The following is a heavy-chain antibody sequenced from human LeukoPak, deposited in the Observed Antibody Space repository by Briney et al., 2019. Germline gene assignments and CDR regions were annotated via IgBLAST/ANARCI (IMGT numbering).Heavy chain of an antibody. CDR1: GFTFSSYG. D-gene: IGHD6-19*01. J-gene: IGHJ6*02. Sequence: PGGSLRLSCAASGFTFSSYGMHWVRQAPGKGLEWVAVISYDGSNKYYADSVKGRFTISRDNSKNTLYLQMNSLRAEDTAVYYCAKEYSSGWYSVYYGMDVWGQGTTVTVSS. V-gene: IGHV3-30*18. CDR2: ISYDGSNK. CDR3: AKEYSSGWYSVYYGMDV.